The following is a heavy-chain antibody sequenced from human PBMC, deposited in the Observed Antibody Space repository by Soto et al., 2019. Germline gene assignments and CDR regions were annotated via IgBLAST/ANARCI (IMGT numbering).Heavy chain of an antibody. CDR3: AKARVRIVGANSFDY. D-gene: IGHD1-26*01. CDR2: ISDDGDKR. Sequence: SLLLSCVSSGFTFSNYGMPCVRQPPCKGLELVALISDDGDKRYYADSVRGRLIISRGNSKDTLYLQMNSLGPGDTAVYFCAKARVRIVGANSFDYWGQ. J-gene: IGHJ4*02. CDR1: GFTFSNYG. V-gene: IGHV3-30*18.